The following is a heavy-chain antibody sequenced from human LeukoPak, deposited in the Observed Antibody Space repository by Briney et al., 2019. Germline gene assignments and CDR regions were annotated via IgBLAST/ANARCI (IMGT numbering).Heavy chain of an antibody. CDR3: ARLTWGFWFDT. CDR2: IYYSGST. J-gene: IGHJ5*02. Sequence: SETLSLTCTVSGGPISSYYWSWIRQPPGKGLEWIGYIYYSGSTNYNPSLKSRVTISVDTSKNQFSLKLSSVTAADTAVYYCARLTWGFWFDTWGQGTLVTVSS. CDR1: GGPISSYY. D-gene: IGHD7-27*01. V-gene: IGHV4-59*08.